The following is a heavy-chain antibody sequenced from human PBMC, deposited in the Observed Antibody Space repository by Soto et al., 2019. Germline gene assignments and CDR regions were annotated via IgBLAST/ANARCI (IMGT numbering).Heavy chain of an antibody. Sequence: GGSLRLSCAASGFTFSTHAMSWVRQTPGKGLEWVSGLTGSSGTINYADSVKGRFVISRDNSRNTVYLQMNNLRGEDTAIYYCAKDEIALNGVCDAFDAWGQGTMVTVSS. CDR1: GFTFSTHA. V-gene: IGHV3-23*01. CDR3: AKDEIALNGVCDAFDA. J-gene: IGHJ3*01. CDR2: LTGSSGTI. D-gene: IGHD2-8*01.